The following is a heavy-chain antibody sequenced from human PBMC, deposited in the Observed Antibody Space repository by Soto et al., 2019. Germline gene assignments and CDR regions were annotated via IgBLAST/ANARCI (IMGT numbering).Heavy chain of an antibody. CDR3: ARGGLYSYGPTYDFDY. J-gene: IGHJ4*02. CDR2: ISYEGSNK. D-gene: IGHD5-18*01. V-gene: IGHV3-30-3*01. CDR1: GLTLSTYA. Sequence: QVQLVESGGDVVQPGRSLRLSCAASGLTLSTYAMHWVRQAPGKGLEWMAVISYEGSNKYYADSVKGRFTISRDNSKNPTSLQMHSRRTEDTAVSYCARGGLYSYGPTYDFDYWGQGILVTVSS.